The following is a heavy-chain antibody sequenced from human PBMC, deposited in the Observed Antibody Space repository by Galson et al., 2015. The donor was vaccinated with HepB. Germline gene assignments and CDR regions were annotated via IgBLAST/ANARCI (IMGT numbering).Heavy chain of an antibody. J-gene: IGHJ4*02. V-gene: IGHV3-53*01. CDR3: VRDVGGNPVGIDY. Sequence: SLRLSCAASGFTVSNEYMSWVRQAPGKGLEWVSVIYSGGSTYYGDSVKGRFTISRDKSKNTLYLHMNSLKAEDTAVYYCVRDVGGNPVGIDYWCQGTLVTVSS. D-gene: IGHD4-23*01. CDR1: GFTVSNEY. CDR2: IYSGGST.